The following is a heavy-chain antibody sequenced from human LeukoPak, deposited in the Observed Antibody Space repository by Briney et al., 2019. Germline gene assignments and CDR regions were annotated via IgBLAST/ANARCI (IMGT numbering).Heavy chain of an antibody. CDR2: ICYSGST. CDR3: ARHPQQWLDLGFDY. V-gene: IGHV4-39*01. CDR1: GGSISSSSYY. J-gene: IGHJ4*02. D-gene: IGHD6-19*01. Sequence: SETLSLTCTVSGGSISSSSYYWGWIRQPPGKGLEWIGSICYSGSTYYNPSLKSRVTISVDTSKNQFSLKLSSVTAADTAVYYCARHPQQWLDLGFDYWGQGTLVTVSS.